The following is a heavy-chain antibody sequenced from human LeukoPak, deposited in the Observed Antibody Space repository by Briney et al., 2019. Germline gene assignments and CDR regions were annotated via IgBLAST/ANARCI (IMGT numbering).Heavy chain of an antibody. Sequence: GGSLRLSCAASGFTFSSYAMHWVRQAPGKGLGWVAVISYDGSNKYYADSVKGRFTISRDNSKNTLYLQMNSLRAEDTAVYYCARRRDGYSTLDYWGQGTLVTVSS. CDR2: ISYDGSNK. J-gene: IGHJ4*02. CDR1: GFTFSSYA. CDR3: ARRRDGYSTLDY. V-gene: IGHV3-30-3*01. D-gene: IGHD5-24*01.